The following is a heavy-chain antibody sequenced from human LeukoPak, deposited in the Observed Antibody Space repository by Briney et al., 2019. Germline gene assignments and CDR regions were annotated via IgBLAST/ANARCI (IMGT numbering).Heavy chain of an antibody. J-gene: IGHJ4*02. CDR2: ISGYNGNT. CDR1: GYTFTSYG. V-gene: IGHV1-18*01. CDR3: ARDVGNHYYDGSGYYGPPLFDY. D-gene: IGHD3-22*01. Sequence: ASVKVSCKASGYTFTSYGISWVRQAPGQGLEWMGWISGYNGNTNYAQKLQGRVTMTRDTTTSTAYMELRSLRSDDTAVFYCARDVGNHYYDGSGYYGPPLFDYWGQGTLVTVSS.